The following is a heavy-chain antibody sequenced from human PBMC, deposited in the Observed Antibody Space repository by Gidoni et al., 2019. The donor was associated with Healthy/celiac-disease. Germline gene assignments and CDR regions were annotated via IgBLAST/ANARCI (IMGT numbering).Heavy chain of an antibody. Sequence: QVQLVESGGGVVQPGRSLRLSCAASGFTFSSYAMHWVRQAPGKGLGWVAVISYDGSNKYYADSVKGRFTISRDNSKNTLYLQMNSLRAEDTAVYYCARGLNSRDYFDYWGQGTLVTVSS. CDR1: GFTFSSYA. CDR3: ARGLNSRDYFDY. J-gene: IGHJ4*02. V-gene: IGHV3-30-3*01. D-gene: IGHD3-10*01. CDR2: ISYDGSNK.